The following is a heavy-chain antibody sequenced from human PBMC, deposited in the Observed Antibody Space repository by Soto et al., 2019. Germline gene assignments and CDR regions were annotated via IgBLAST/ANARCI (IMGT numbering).Heavy chain of an antibody. D-gene: IGHD5-12*01. V-gene: IGHV3-7*05. CDR3: ARERWIYTQADSQYYYYGMDV. CDR2: MKQDGSEK. CDR1: GYTFSSYW. Sequence: VQLVESGGGLVQPGGSLRLSCAASGYTFSSYWMSWVRQAPGKGLEWVANMKQDGSEKYYMDSVKGRFTISRDNAKNSLFLQMNSLRAEDTAVYYCARERWIYTQADSQYYYYGMDVWGQGTTVTVSS. J-gene: IGHJ6*02.